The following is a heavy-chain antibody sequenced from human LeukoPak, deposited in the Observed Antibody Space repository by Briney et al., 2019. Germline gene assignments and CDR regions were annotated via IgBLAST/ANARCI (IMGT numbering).Heavy chain of an antibody. J-gene: IGHJ5*02. V-gene: IGHV4-61*08. D-gene: IGHD6-13*01. Sequence: SQTLSLTCTVSGGSISSGDYYWSWIRQPPGKGLEWIGYIYYSGSTNYNPSLKSRVTISVDTSKNQFSLKLSSVTAADTAVYYCARDEGDSSSWPEGFDPWGQGTLVTVSS. CDR3: ARDEGDSSSWPEGFDP. CDR2: IYYSGST. CDR1: GGSISSGDYY.